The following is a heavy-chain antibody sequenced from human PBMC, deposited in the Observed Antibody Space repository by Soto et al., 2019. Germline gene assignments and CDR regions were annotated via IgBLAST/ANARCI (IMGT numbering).Heavy chain of an antibody. Sequence: LRLSCAASGFTFSSYAMIWVRQAPGKGLEWVSAITDSGDNTYYAASVKGRFTISRDNSKNTLYLQMNSLRADDTAVYYCARDLGYSYGYWVGYWGQGTLVTVSS. CDR3: ARDLGYSYGYWVGY. CDR1: GFTFSSYA. D-gene: IGHD5-18*01. J-gene: IGHJ4*02. V-gene: IGHV3-23*01. CDR2: ITDSGDNT.